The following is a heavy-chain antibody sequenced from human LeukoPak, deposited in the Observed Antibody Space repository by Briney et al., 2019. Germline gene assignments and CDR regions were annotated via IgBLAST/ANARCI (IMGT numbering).Heavy chain of an antibody. CDR3: AKDRGSWYPHPNWFDP. CDR1: GFTFSSYA. J-gene: IGHJ5*02. D-gene: IGHD6-13*01. Sequence: GGSLRLSCAASGFTFSSYAMSWVRQAPGKGLEWVSAISGSGGSTYYADSVKGRFTISRDNSKNTLYLQMNSLRAEDTAVYYCAKDRGSWYPHPNWFDPWGQGTLVTVSP. CDR2: ISGSGGST. V-gene: IGHV3-23*01.